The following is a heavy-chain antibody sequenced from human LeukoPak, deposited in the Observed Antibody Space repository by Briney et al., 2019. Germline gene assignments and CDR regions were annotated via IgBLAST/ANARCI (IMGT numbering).Heavy chain of an antibody. D-gene: IGHD6-6*01. V-gene: IGHV3-33*01. CDR3: AREGARIAARGGFDY. CDR2: IWYDGSNK. J-gene: IGHJ4*02. Sequence: GGSLRLSCAASGFTFSSYGMHWVRQAPGKGLEWVAVIWYDGSNKYYADSVKGRLTTSRDNSKNTLYLQMNSLRAEDTAVYYCAREGARIAARGGFDYWGQGTLVTVSS. CDR1: GFTFSSYG.